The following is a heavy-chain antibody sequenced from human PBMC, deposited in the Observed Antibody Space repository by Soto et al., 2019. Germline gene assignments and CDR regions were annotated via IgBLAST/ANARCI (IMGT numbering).Heavy chain of an antibody. Sequence: GGSLRLSCAASGFTFSSYEMNWVRQAPGKGLEWVSYISSSGSTIYYADSVKGRFTISRDNAKNSLYLQMNSLRAEDTAVYYCERDRSEWAPFDYWGQGTLVTVSS. V-gene: IGHV3-48*03. J-gene: IGHJ4*02. D-gene: IGHD2-8*01. CDR1: GFTFSSYE. CDR3: ERDRSEWAPFDY. CDR2: ISSSGSTI.